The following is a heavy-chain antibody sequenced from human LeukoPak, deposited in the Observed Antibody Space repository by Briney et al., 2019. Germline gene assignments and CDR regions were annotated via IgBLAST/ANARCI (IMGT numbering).Heavy chain of an antibody. CDR2: ISSSGSTI. CDR3: AELGITMIGGV. J-gene: IGHJ6*04. CDR1: GFIFSSYE. Sequence: GGSLRLSCAASGFIFSSYEMHWVRQALGKGLEWVSYISSSGSTIYYADSVKGRFTISRDNAKNSLYLQMNSLRAEDTAVYYCAELGITMIGGVWGKGTTVTISS. D-gene: IGHD3-10*02. V-gene: IGHV3-48*03.